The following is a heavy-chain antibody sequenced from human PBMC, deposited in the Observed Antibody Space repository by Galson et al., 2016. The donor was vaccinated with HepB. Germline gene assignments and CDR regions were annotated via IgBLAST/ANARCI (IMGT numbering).Heavy chain of an antibody. V-gene: IGHV3-74*01. D-gene: IGHD3-10*01. CDR3: ARSPRILWFEVDY. Sequence: SLRLSCAVSGFTFSNYWMHWVRQAPGQGLVWAARINTDRTDTHYADSVKGRFTISRDNAKSTVYLQMDSLRVDDTAVYYCARSPRILWFEVDYWGQGILVTVSS. CDR1: GFTFSNYW. J-gene: IGHJ4*02. CDR2: INTDRTDT.